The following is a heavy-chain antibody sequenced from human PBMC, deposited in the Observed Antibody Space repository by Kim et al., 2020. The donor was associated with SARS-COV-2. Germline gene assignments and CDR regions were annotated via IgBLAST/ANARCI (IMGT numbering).Heavy chain of an antibody. Sequence: ASVKVSCKASGYTFTSYGISWVRQAPGQGLEWMGWISAYNGNTKYAQKLQGRVTMTTDTSTRTAYMELRSLRSDDTALYYCARDRPYYAILPGPPMDVWGQGTTVTVSS. V-gene: IGHV1-18*01. J-gene: IGHJ6*02. CDR3: ARDRPYYAILPGPPMDV. CDR2: ISAYNGNT. CDR1: GYTFTSYG. D-gene: IGHD3-9*01.